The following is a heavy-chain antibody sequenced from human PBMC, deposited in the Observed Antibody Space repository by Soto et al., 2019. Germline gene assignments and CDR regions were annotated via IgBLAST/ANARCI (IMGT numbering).Heavy chain of an antibody. V-gene: IGHV3-23*01. D-gene: IGHD1-26*01. CDR2: ISGSDGKT. CDR3: ARWSFLDY. CDR1: GFSFSSYA. J-gene: IGHJ4*02. Sequence: EVQLLESGGGLVRPGGSLRLSCTASGFSFSSYALSWVRQAPGKGLEWVSTISGSDGKTYYADSVKGRFSISRDTSKTTLYLEMTSPRIEVTAVYYCARWSFLDYWGQGTRVTVS.